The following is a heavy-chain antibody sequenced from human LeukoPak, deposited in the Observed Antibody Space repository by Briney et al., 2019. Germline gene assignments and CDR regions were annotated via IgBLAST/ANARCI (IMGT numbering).Heavy chain of an antibody. V-gene: IGHV4-59*01. CDR2: IYYSGST. Sequence: SETLSLTCTVSGGSISSYYWSWIRQPPGKGLEWIGYIYYSGSTNYNPSLKSRVTISVDTSKNQFSLKLSSVTAADTAVYYCARDFPGYYYDSSGYYLAFDIWGQGTMVTVSS. CDR1: GGSISSYY. J-gene: IGHJ3*02. D-gene: IGHD3-22*01. CDR3: ARDFPGYYYDSSGYYLAFDI.